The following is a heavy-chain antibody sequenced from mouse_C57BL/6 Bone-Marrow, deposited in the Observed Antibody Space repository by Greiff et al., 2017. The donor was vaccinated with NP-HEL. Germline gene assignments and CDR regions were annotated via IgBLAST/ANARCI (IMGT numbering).Heavy chain of an antibody. Sequence: VQLQESGAELVKPGASVKISCKASGYAFSSYWMNWVKQRPGKGLEWIGQIYPGDGDTNYNGKFKGKATLTADKSSSTAYMQLSSLTSEDAAVYFCARRDYYAMDYWGQGTSVTVSS. CDR1: GYAFSSYW. V-gene: IGHV1-80*01. CDR2: IYPGDGDT. CDR3: ARRDYYAMDY. J-gene: IGHJ4*01.